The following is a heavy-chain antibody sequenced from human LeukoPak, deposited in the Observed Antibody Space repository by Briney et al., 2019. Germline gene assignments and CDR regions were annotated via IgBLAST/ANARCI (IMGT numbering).Heavy chain of an antibody. CDR1: GYTFTSYG. V-gene: IGHV1-18*01. J-gene: IGHJ3*02. D-gene: IGHD7-27*01. CDR2: ISAYNGNT. CDR3: ARDWSGAITTYESNWGDAFDI. Sequence: ASVKVSCKASGYTFTSYGISWVRQAPGQGLEWMGWISAYNGNTNYAQKLQGRVTMTTDTSTSTAYMELRSLRSDDTAVYYCARDWSGAITTYESNWGDAFDIWGQGTMVTVSS.